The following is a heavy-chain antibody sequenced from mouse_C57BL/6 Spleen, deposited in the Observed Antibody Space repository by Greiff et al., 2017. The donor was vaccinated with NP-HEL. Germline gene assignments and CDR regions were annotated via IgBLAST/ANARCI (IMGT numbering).Heavy chain of an antibody. CDR2: IYPGDAET. Sequence: QVQLQQSGPELVKPGASVKISCKASGYAFSSSWMNWVTQRPGKGLEWIGRIYPGDAETNYNGKFKAKATLTVDKSSSTDYMQLSSLTSEDSAVYYCERLTPVVPFDYWGQGTTLTV. D-gene: IGHD1-1*01. V-gene: IGHV1-82*01. CDR1: GYAFSSSW. CDR3: ERLTPVVPFDY. J-gene: IGHJ2*01.